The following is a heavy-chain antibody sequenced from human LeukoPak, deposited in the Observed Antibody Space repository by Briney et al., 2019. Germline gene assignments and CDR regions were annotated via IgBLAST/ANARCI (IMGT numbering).Heavy chain of an antibody. Sequence: KASETLSLTCAVYGGSFSGYYWSWICQPPGKGLDWIGEINQRGRPNYNPPLKSRVTISVDTSKNQFSLKLSSVTAADTAVYYCARGLRVTSRYFDYWGQGTLVTVSS. V-gene: IGHV4-34*01. CDR2: INQRGRP. CDR3: ARGLRVTSRYFDY. J-gene: IGHJ4*02. D-gene: IGHD2-21*02. CDR1: GGSFSGYY.